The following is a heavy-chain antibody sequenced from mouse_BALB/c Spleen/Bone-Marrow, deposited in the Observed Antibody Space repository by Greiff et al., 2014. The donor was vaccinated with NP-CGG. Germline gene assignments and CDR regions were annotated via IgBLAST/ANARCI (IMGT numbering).Heavy chain of an antibody. J-gene: IGHJ3*01. V-gene: IGHV1-77*01. CDR1: GYTFTDYI. CDR3: ARRKNVWFAY. Sequence: VQLQQSGPELVKPGASVKMSCKASGYTFTDYIISWVKQRVGQGLEWIGEIYPGTGSTYYNEKFKGKATLTADKSSNIAYMQLSSLTSEDSAVYFWARRKNVWFAYGGQGTRVTAS. CDR2: IYPGTGST.